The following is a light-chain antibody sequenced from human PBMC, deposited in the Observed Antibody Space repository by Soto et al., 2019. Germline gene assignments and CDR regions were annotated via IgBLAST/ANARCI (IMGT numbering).Light chain of an antibody. J-gene: IGKJ1*01. CDR1: QSVSSRF. V-gene: IGKV3-20*01. CDR2: GAS. CDR3: QQYNNWPPWT. Sequence: EIVLTQSPGTLSLSPGERATLSCRASQSVSSRFLAWYQQKPGQAPKVLIYGASTRATGIPDRFSGSGSGTDFTLTISRLEPEDFAVYYCQQYNNWPPWTFGQGTKVEIK.